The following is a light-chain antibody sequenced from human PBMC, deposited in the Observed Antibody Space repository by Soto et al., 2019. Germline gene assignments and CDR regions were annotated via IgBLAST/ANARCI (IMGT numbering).Light chain of an antibody. Sequence: DTQMTQSPSSLSASVGDRVTITCQASRDITDYLNWYQQKPGKAPKLLIYDASNLETGVPSRFSGSGSGTDLTLTITSLQPEDIATYYCQQFDNVPLTFGGGTKVDIK. CDR1: RDITDY. V-gene: IGKV1-33*01. CDR2: DAS. J-gene: IGKJ4*01. CDR3: QQFDNVPLT.